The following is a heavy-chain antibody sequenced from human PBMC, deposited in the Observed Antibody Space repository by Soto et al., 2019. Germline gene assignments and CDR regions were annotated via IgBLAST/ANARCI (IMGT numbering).Heavy chain of an antibody. CDR3: ASIYYDSSGYRGYYYGMDV. CDR1: GYTFTSYG. D-gene: IGHD3-22*01. V-gene: IGHV1-18*04. CDR2: ISAYNGNT. Sequence: ASVKVSCKASGYTFTSYGISWVRQAPGQGLEWMGRISAYNGNTNYAQKLQGGVTMTTDTSTSTAYMELRSLRSDDTAVYYCASIYYDSSGYRGYYYGMDVWGQGTTVTVSS. J-gene: IGHJ6*02.